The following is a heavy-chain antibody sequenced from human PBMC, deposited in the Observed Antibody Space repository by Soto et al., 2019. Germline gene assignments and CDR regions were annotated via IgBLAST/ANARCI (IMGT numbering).Heavy chain of an antibody. Sequence: ASVKVSCKASGYTFTSYYMHWVRQAPGQGLEWMGIINPSGGSTSYAQKFQGRVTMTRDTSTSTVYMELSSLRSEDTAVYYCAREMDEEINRPGAFDNWGQWTMVTVSS. CDR1: GYTFTSYY. J-gene: IGHJ3*02. V-gene: IGHV1-46*01. CDR2: INPSGGST. CDR3: AREMDEEINRPGAFDN.